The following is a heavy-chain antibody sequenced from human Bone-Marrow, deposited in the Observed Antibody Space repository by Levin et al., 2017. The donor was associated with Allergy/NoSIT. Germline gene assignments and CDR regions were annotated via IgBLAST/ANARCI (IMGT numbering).Heavy chain of an antibody. CDR2: IFYSGST. D-gene: IGHD1-20*01. V-gene: IGHV4-31*03. J-gene: IGHJ4*02. Sequence: SQTLSLTCTVSGASVDTGDYYWCWIRQHPGKGLEWVAYIFYSGSTYYNPSLKSRVVISMDTTKNQFSLKLSSVTAADTAVYYCGVTGVTTGFWGQGTLVTVSS. CDR1: GASVDTGDYY. CDR3: GVTGVTTGF.